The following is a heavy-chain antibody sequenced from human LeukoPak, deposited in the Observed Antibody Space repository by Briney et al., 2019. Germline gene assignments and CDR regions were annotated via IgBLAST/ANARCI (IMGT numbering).Heavy chain of an antibody. CDR1: GFTVSSNC. V-gene: IGHV3-66*01. J-gene: IGHJ4*02. Sequence: QPGGSLRLSCAASGFTVSSNCMSWVRQAPGKGLEWVSVIYSGGSTYYADSVKGRFTISRDNSKNMLYLQMNSLRAEDTAVYYCARSYYGDSSHLDYWGQGTLVTVSS. CDR2: IYSGGST. CDR3: ARSYYGDSSHLDY. D-gene: IGHD4-17*01.